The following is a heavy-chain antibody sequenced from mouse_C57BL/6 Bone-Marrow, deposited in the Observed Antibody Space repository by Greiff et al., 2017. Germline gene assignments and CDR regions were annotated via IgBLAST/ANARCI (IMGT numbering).Heavy chain of an antibody. CDR1: GYTFTSYD. V-gene: IGHV1-85*01. CDR3: ARIYYYGSSYRWFAY. J-gene: IGHJ3*01. D-gene: IGHD1-1*01. Sequence: QVQLKQSGPELVKPGASVKLSCKASGYTFTSYDINWVKQRPGQGLEWIGWIYPRDGSTKYNEKFKGKATLTVDTSSSTAYMELHSLTSEDSAVYFCARIYYYGSSYRWFAYWGQGTLVTVSA. CDR2: IYPRDGST.